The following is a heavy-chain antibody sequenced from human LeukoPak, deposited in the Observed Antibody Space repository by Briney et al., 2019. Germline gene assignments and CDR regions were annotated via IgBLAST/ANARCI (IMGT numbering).Heavy chain of an antibody. J-gene: IGHJ4*02. CDR1: GFTFNTYS. V-gene: IGHV3-48*02. Sequence: AGGSLRLSCAASGFTFNTYSMNWVRQAPGKGLEWVSYISSGSRTTYYADSVKGRFTISRDDAKSSLYLQMNSLRDEGMAVYYCARPQPMYGSGNYYNPFDYWGQGTLVTVSS. CDR2: ISSGSRTT. CDR3: ARPQPMYGSGNYYNPFDY. D-gene: IGHD3-10*01.